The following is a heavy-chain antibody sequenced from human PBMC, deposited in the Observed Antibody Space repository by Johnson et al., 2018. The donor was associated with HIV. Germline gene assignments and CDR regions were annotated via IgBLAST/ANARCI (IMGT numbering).Heavy chain of an antibody. CDR1: GFTFSSHG. V-gene: IGHV3-7*03. J-gene: IGHJ3*01. CDR2: INQDGSDK. CDR3: ARKGYAFDL. Sequence: VQLVESGGGVVQPGRSLRLSCAASGFTFSSHGMHWVRQAPGKALEWVANINQDGSDKYYVDSMAGRFIISRDNAKNSLYLQMTILRAEDTAIYYCARKGYAFDLWGQGTMVTVSS.